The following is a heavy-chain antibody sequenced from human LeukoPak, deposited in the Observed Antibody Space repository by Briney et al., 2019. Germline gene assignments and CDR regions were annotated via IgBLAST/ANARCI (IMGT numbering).Heavy chain of an antibody. D-gene: IGHD3-10*01. V-gene: IGHV4-34*12. CDR1: GGSFSGYS. Sequence: PSETLSLTYGVYGGSFSGYSWSWIRQSPGKGLEWIGEIIHSGSINYNPSLKSRVTISVDTSRNQFSLKLNSVTAADTAVYYCAKSNGYGLVDIWGQGTMVTVSS. CDR3: AKSNGYGLVDI. J-gene: IGHJ3*02. CDR2: IIHSGSI.